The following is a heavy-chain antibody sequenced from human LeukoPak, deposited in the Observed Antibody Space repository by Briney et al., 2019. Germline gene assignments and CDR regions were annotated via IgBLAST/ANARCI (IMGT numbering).Heavy chain of an antibody. V-gene: IGHV1-69*13. CDR1: GGTFSSYA. D-gene: IGHD4-11*01. J-gene: IGHJ4*02. Sequence: SVKVSCKASGGTFSSYAISWVRQAPGQGLEWMGGIIPIFGTANYAQKFQGRVTITADESTSTAYMELSGLRSEDTAVYYRARALFGNYGRVSFTEFDYWGQGTLVTVSS. CDR3: ARALFGNYGRVSFTEFDY. CDR2: IIPIFGTA.